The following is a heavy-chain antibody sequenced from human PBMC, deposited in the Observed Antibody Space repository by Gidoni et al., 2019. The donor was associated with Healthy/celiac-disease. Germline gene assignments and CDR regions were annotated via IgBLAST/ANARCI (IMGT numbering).Heavy chain of an antibody. CDR2: INWNVGST. Sequence: EVQLVESGGGVVRPGGSLRRSCEAAGFTFDDYGMGWVRQAPGKGLEWVSGINWNVGSTGYADSVKGRFTISRDNAKNSLYLQMNSLRAEDTSLYYCARTTLVGARRAFDIWGQGTMVTVSS. D-gene: IGHD1-26*01. CDR1: GFTFDDYG. V-gene: IGHV3-20*04. CDR3: ARTTLVGARRAFDI. J-gene: IGHJ3*02.